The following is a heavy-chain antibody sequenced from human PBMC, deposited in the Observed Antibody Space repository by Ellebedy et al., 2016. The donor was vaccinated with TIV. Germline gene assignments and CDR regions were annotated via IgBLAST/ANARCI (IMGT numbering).Heavy chain of an antibody. V-gene: IGHV4-34*01. D-gene: IGHD2-8*02. CDR2: INHSGST. CDR3: ARGWWAMGDNNWFDP. CDR1: GGSFSGYY. J-gene: IGHJ5*02. Sequence: SETLSLTCAVYGGSFSGYYWSWIRQPPGKGLEWIGEINHSGSTNYNPSLKSRVTISVDTSKNQFSLKLSSVTAADTAVYYCARGWWAMGDNNWFDPWGQGTLVTVSS.